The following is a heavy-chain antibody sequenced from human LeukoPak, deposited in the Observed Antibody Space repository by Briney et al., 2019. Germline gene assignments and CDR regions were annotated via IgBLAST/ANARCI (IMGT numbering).Heavy chain of an antibody. CDR3: ARDAVRGGDCDY. V-gene: IGHV3-33*01. D-gene: IGHD2-21*02. J-gene: IGHJ4*02. Sequence: PGGSLRLSCAASGFTFSSYGMHWVRQAPGKGLEWVAVIWYDGSNKYYADSVKGRFTISRDNSKNTLYLQMNGLRAEDTAVYYCARDAVRGGDCDYWGQGTLVTVSS. CDR1: GFTFSSYG. CDR2: IWYDGSNK.